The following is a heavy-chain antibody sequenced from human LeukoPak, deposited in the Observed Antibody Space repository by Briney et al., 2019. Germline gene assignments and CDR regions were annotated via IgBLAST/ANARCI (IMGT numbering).Heavy chain of an antibody. D-gene: IGHD3-16*01. V-gene: IGHV1-2*02. CDR2: INPNSGDT. J-gene: IGHJ4*02. CDR3: ATQRGSYLWGTDFDY. Sequence: ASVKVSCEASGCTFTGYYMHWVRQAPGQGLEWMGWINPNSGDTKYAQKFQGRVTMTRDTSISTAYMELSRLRSDDTAVYYCATQRGSYLWGTDFDYWGQGTLVTVSS. CDR1: GCTFTGYY.